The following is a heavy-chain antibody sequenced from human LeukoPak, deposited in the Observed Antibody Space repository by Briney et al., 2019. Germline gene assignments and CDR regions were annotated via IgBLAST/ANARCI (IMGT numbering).Heavy chain of an antibody. Sequence: GGSPRLSCAASGFTFSSYWMHWVRQAPGKGLVWVSRINSDGSSTSYADSVKGRFTISRDNAKNTLYLQMNSLRAEDTAVYYCARGYDRLVSDYWGQGALVTVSS. J-gene: IGHJ4*02. V-gene: IGHV3-74*01. CDR3: ARGYDRLVSDY. CDR1: GFTFSSYW. D-gene: IGHD3-9*01. CDR2: INSDGSST.